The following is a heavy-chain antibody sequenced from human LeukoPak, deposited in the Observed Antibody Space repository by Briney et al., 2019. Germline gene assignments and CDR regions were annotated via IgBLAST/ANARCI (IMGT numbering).Heavy chain of an antibody. CDR2: ISRSSSYI. Sequence: SGGSLRLSCAASGFTFSSYSMNWVRQAPGKGLEWVSSISRSSSYIYYADSVKGRFTISRDNAKNSLYLQMNSLRAEDTAVYYCARGLGNSGSYSTYWGQGTLVTVSS. V-gene: IGHV3-21*01. CDR3: ARGLGNSGSYSTY. J-gene: IGHJ4*02. CDR1: GFTFSSYS. D-gene: IGHD1-26*01.